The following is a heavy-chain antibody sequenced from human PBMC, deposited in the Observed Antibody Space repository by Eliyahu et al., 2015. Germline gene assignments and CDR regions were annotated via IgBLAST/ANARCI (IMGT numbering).Heavy chain of an antibody. CDR2: IYYSGST. Sequence: QVQLQESGPGLVKPSPTLSLXCTXXGGSXSXGXYYWXWIRXHPGKGLEWIGYIYYSGSTYYNPSLKSRVTISVDTSKNQFSLKLSSVTAADTAVYYCARGLRFLEWSPIDYWGQGTLVTVSS. CDR3: ARGLRFLEWSPIDY. J-gene: IGHJ4*02. V-gene: IGHV4-31*03. CDR1: GGSXSXGXYY. D-gene: IGHD3-3*01.